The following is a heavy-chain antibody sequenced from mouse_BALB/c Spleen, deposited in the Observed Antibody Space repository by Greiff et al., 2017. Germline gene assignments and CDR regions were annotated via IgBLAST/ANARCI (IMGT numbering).Heavy chain of an antibody. CDR3: AKRYDVVWFAY. J-gene: IGHJ3*01. V-gene: IGHV1-14*01. D-gene: IGHD2-14*01. CDR2: INPYNDGT. Sequence: VQLQQSGPELVKPGASVKMSKASGYTFTSYVMHWVKQKPGQGLEWIGYINPYNDGTKYNEKFKGKATLTSDKSSSTAYMELSSLTSEDSAVYYCAKRYDVVWFAYWGQGTLVTVSA. CDR1: GYTFTSYV.